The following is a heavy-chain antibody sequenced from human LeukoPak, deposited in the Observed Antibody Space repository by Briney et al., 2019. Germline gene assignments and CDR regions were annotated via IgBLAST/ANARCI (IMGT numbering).Heavy chain of an antibody. CDR2: IRQDGSLK. CDR3: ARIGYSSSSFDY. Sequence: PGGSLRLSCAASGSTFRNYWMSWVRQAPGKGLEWVANIRQDGSLKYYVDSLKGRFTISRDNAKTSVYLQMNSLRAEDTAVYFCARIGYSSSSFDYWGQGTLVTVSS. V-gene: IGHV3-7*01. J-gene: IGHJ4*02. CDR1: GSTFRNYW. D-gene: IGHD6-6*01.